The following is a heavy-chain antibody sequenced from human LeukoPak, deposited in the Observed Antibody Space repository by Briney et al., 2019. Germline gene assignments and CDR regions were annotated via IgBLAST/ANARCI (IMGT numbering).Heavy chain of an antibody. Sequence: KPSETLSLTCTVSGGSISSSSFYWGWIRQPPGKGLEWIGIIYHSGSTNYNPSLKSRVTISVDTSKNQFSLKLSSVTAADTAVYYCARGNHYDFWSGYYYYYMDVWGKGTTVTVSS. V-gene: IGHV4-39*07. J-gene: IGHJ6*03. CDR3: ARGNHYDFWSGYYYYYMDV. CDR1: GGSISSSSFY. CDR2: IYHSGST. D-gene: IGHD3-3*01.